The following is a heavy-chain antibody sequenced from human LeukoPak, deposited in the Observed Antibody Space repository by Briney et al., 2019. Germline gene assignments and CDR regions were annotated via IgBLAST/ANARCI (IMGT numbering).Heavy chain of an antibody. Sequence: QAGGSLRLSCAASGFTFSSYAMHWVRQAPGKGLEWVAVISYDGSNKYYADSVKGRFTISRDNTKNSLYLQMNSLRAEDTAVYYCASYILTGYYNGHDAFDIWGQGTMVIVSS. V-gene: IGHV3-30*04. CDR1: GFTFSSYA. CDR2: ISYDGSNK. D-gene: IGHD3-9*01. CDR3: ASYILTGYYNGHDAFDI. J-gene: IGHJ3*02.